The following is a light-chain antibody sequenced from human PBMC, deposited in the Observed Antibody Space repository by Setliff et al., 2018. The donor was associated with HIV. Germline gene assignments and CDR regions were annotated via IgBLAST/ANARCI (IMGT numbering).Light chain of an antibody. Sequence: SYELTQPPSVSVSPGQTASITCSGDKLGHKYASWYQQKPGQSPVVVVYQDTKRPSGIPERFSGSNSGNTATLTISGTQAMDEADYYCQAWDSTTGVFGTGTKVTVL. CDR1: KLGHKY. CDR2: QDT. V-gene: IGLV3-1*01. CDR3: QAWDSTTGV. J-gene: IGLJ1*01.